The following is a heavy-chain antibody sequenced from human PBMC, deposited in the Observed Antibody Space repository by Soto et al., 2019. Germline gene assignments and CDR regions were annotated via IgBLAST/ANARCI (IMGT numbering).Heavy chain of an antibody. V-gene: IGHV4-30-2*01. CDR1: GGSISSGGYS. CDR2: IYHSGST. Sequence: QLQLQESGSGLVKPSQTLSLTCAVSGGSISSGGYSWSWIRQPPGKGLDWIGYIYHSGSTYYNPSLTSRVTISVDRSKNQFSLKRSSVTAADTAVYYCVRVPDYWGQGTLVTVSS. J-gene: IGHJ4*02. CDR3: VRVPDY.